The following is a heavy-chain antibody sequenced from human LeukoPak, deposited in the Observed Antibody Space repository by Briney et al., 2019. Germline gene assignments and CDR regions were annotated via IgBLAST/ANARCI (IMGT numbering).Heavy chain of an antibody. J-gene: IGHJ4*02. CDR1: GFTFSSYA. D-gene: IGHD3-22*01. CDR3: AKWHYYDSSGYFDY. V-gene: IGHV3-23*01. Sequence: PGGSLRLSCAAFGFTFSSYAMSWVRQAPGKGLEWVSAISGSGGSTYYADSVKGRFTISRDNSKNTLYLQMNSLRAEDTAVYYCAKWHYYDSSGYFDYWGQGTLVTVSS. CDR2: ISGSGGST.